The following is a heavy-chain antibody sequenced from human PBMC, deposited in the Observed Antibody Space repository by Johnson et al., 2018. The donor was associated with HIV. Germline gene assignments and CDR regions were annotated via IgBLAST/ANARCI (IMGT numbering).Heavy chain of an antibody. J-gene: IGHJ3*01. Sequence: VQLVESGGGLNQPGGSLRLSCAASGFTFSSYWMHWVRQAPGKGLVWVSRINSDGSSTSYADSVKGRITISRDNAKNTLYLQMNSLTPEDTAVYYCASLGGLGGFDVWGQGTMVTVSS. CDR2: INSDGSST. V-gene: IGHV3-74*02. CDR3: ASLGGLGGFDV. CDR1: GFTFSSYW. D-gene: IGHD1-26*01.